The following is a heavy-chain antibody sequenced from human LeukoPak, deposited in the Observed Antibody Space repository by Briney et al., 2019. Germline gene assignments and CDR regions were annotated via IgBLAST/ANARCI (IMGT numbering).Heavy chain of an antibody. CDR2: IKQDGSEK. J-gene: IGHJ4*02. Sequence: GGSLRLSCAASGFTFNNYWMNWVRQAPGKGLEWVANIKQDGSEKYYVDSLKGRFTISRDNAKNSLYLQMNSLRAEDTALYYCARKSASGNYPLDYWGQGTLVTVSS. CDR1: GFTFNNYW. V-gene: IGHV3-7*03. D-gene: IGHD3-10*01. CDR3: ARKSASGNYPLDY.